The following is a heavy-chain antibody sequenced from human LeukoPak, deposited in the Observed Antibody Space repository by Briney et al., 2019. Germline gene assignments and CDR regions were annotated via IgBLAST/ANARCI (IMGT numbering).Heavy chain of an antibody. D-gene: IGHD5-12*01. Sequence: GWSLRLSCAVSGFTFSSYWMSWVRQAPGKGLEWVANIKEDGSQKYYVDSVKGRFTIYRDNAKNSLYLQLNSLRAEDTAVYYCVRDGSGYDLWGQGTLVTVSS. CDR1: GFTFSSYW. V-gene: IGHV3-7*01. J-gene: IGHJ4*02. CDR3: VRDGSGYDL. CDR2: IKEDGSQK.